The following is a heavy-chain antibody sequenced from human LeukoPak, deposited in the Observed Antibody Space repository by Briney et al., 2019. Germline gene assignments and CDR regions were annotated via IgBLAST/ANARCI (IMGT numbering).Heavy chain of an antibody. CDR3: ARGRKYTSGYRVTESGSGYSDY. Sequence: GGSLRLSCAASGFTFSGSALHWVRQASGKGLEWVGRIRSTANGYATAYAASVKGRFTISRDDSKNTAYLQMDSLKTEDTAVYYCARGRKYTSGYRVTESGSGYSDYWGQGTLVTVSS. V-gene: IGHV3-73*01. CDR1: GFTFSGSA. D-gene: IGHD5-18*01. J-gene: IGHJ4*02. CDR2: IRSTANGYAT.